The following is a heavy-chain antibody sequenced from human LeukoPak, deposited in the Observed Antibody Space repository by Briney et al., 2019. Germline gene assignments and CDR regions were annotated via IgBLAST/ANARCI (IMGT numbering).Heavy chain of an antibody. J-gene: IGHJ4*02. CDR1: GFTFSSYG. CDR3: AGGTGWIFDH. CDR2: IWYDGSNE. D-gene: IGHD6-19*01. V-gene: IGHV3-33*03. Sequence: QPGRSLRLSCAASGFTFSSYGMHWARQAPGKGLEWVAVIWYDGSNENYADSVKGRFTISRDNAKNLLYLQMNSLRVEDTAVYYCAGGTGWIFDHWGQGTLVTVSS.